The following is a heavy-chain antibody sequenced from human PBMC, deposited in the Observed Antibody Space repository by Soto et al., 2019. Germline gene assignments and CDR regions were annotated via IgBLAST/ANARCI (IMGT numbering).Heavy chain of an antibody. CDR1: GFTFSTYG. Sequence: QVQVVESGGGVVQPGRSLRLSCAASGFTFSTYGMHWVRQAPGKGLEWVSFISYDGNKSYYAGSVKGRFSISRDNSKNTLSLQMNNLRPDDTAVYFCAKSVLATVGTYFVHWGQGTVVTVSS. CDR3: AKSVLATVGTYFVH. J-gene: IGHJ4*02. D-gene: IGHD6-13*01. CDR2: ISYDGNKS. V-gene: IGHV3-30*18.